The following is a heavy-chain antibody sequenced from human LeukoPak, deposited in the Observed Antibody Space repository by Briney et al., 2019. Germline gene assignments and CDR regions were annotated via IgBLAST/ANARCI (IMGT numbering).Heavy chain of an antibody. J-gene: IGHJ4*02. CDR3: ARVSVAGTPDRDYFDY. Sequence: GASVKVSCKASGYTFTGYYLHWVRQAPGQGLEWMGRINPSSGDTNYAQKSQGRVTMTRDTSISTAYLELSTLTSDDTAVYFCARVSVAGTPDRDYFDYWGQGTQVTVSS. CDR1: GYTFTGYY. CDR2: INPSSGDT. D-gene: IGHD6-19*01. V-gene: IGHV1-2*02.